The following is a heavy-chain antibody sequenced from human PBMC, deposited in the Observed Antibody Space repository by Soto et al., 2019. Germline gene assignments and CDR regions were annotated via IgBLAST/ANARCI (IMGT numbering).Heavy chain of an antibody. CDR3: AKDLGRYSFGRPFDY. D-gene: IGHD1-26*01. V-gene: IGHV3-9*01. Sequence: GGSLRLSCAASGFTFDDYAMHWVRQAPGKGLEWVSGISWNSGSIGYADSVKGRFTISRDNAKNSLYLQMNSLRAEDTALYYCAKDLGRYSFGRPFDYWGQGTLVTVSS. CDR1: GFTFDDYA. CDR2: ISWNSGSI. J-gene: IGHJ4*02.